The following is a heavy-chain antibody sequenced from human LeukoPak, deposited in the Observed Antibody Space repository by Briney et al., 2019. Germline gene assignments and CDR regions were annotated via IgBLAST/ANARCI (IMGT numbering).Heavy chain of an antibody. Sequence: ASVKVSCKASGYTFTSYYMHWVRQAPGQGLEWMGIINPSGGSTSYAQKFQGRVTMTRDTSTSTVYMELSSLRSEDTAVYYCAGAGYSGYEPGSFDYWGQGTLVTVSS. CDR2: INPSGGST. V-gene: IGHV1-46*01. CDR3: AGAGYSGYEPGSFDY. D-gene: IGHD5-12*01. CDR1: GYTFTSYY. J-gene: IGHJ4*02.